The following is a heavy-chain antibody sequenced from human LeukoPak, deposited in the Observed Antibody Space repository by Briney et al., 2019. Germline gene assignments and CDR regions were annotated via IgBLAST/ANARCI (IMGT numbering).Heavy chain of an antibody. V-gene: IGHV3-48*03. CDR3: ARRCFSSTSCLFDY. CDR1: GFTFSSYE. J-gene: IGHJ4*02. D-gene: IGHD2-2*01. CDR2: ISSSGSTI. Sequence: GGSLRLSCAASGFTFSSYEMNWVRQAPGKGLEWVSYISSSGSTIYYADSVKGRFTISRDNAKNSLYLQMNSLRAEDTAVYYCARRCFSSTSCLFDYWGQGTLVTVSS.